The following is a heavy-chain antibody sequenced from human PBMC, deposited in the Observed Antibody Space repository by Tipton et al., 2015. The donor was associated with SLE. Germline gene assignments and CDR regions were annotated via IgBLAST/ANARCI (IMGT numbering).Heavy chain of an antibody. Sequence: QSGAEVKKPGASVKVSCKASGYTFTNYGISWVRQAPGQGLEWMGWINPYNGNTNYAQKFQGRVTMTTDTSTSTAYMELRSLRSDDTAVYYCSTEWQYFPHWGQGTLVTVSS. V-gene: IGHV1-18*01. J-gene: IGHJ1*01. CDR1: GYTFTNYG. D-gene: IGHD5-12*01. CDR2: INPYNGNT. CDR3: STEWQYFPH.